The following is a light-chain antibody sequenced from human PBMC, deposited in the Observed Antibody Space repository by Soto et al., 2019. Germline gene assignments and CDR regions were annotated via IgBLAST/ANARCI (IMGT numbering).Light chain of an antibody. Sequence: ERVLTLAXATMFLYAEDXXXXXCWDSQSVTSYLASYKQXPCQSPTLLIYHAXNTATGIPARFSGSGSGTDFTLTISSLEPEDFAVYYCQHRNNGPSFGQGTRMEI. CDR1: QSVTSY. CDR3: QHRNNGPS. V-gene: IGKV3-11*01. J-gene: IGKJ5*01. CDR2: HAX.